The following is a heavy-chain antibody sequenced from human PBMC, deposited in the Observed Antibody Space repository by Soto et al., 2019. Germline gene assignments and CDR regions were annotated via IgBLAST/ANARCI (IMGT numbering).Heavy chain of an antibody. Sequence: QITLKESGPTLVKPTQTLTLTCTFSGFSLSTGGVGVGWIRQPPGEALEWLALIYWDDDKRYSPSLKSRLTITNDTSKTQVVLSMTNMDPVDTATYYCAHSRCGGDCLQSYSSHYSYGMDVWGQGTTVTVSS. J-gene: IGHJ6*02. CDR3: AHSRCGGDCLQSYSSHYSYGMDV. V-gene: IGHV2-5*02. D-gene: IGHD2-21*02. CDR1: GFSLSTGGVG. CDR2: IYWDDDK.